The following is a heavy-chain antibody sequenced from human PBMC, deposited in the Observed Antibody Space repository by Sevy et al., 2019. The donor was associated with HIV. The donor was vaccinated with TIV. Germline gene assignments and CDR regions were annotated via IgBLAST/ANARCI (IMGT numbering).Heavy chain of an antibody. V-gene: IGHV3-30-3*01. CDR1: GFAFSNYYA. CDR3: ARPRAHYVDNYFFYAMDV. CDR2: ISYDGNDK. Sequence: GGSLRLSCAASGFAFSNYYAMYWVRQAPGKGLKWVALISYDGNDKYYADSVKGRFTICRDNFKNTMYLQMNSLSADDKTVYYCARPRAHYVDNYFFYAMDVWGQGTTVTVSS. J-gene: IGHJ6*02. D-gene: IGHD4-17*01.